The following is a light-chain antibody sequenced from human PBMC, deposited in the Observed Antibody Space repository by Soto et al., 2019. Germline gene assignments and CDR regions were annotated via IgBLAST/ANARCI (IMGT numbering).Light chain of an antibody. CDR3: QQSYSTSWT. V-gene: IGKV1-39*01. J-gene: IGKJ1*01. CDR2: AAS. Sequence: DIELTQSPSSLSASVGDRVIITCRASLSISRYLHWYHHQPGKAPKLLIYAASSLQSGVPSRFSGSGSGTDFTLTISSLQPEDFATYYCQQSYSTSWTFGQGTKVDIK. CDR1: LSISRY.